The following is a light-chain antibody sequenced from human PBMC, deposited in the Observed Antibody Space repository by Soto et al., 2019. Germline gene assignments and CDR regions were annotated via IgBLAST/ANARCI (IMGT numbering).Light chain of an antibody. V-gene: IGKV1-9*01. CDR2: AAS. Sequence: IQLTQSPSSLSASVGDRVTITCRASQGISSYFAWYQQKPGKAPKLLIYAASTLASGVPSRFSGSGSGTDFSPTLISLQPEDFANYYVQQLNSDPLTFGQVTRVESK. CDR3: QQLNSDPLT. CDR1: QGISSY. J-gene: IGKJ1*01.